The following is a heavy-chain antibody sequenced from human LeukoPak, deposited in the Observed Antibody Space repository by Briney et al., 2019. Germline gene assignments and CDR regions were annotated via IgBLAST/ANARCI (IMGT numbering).Heavy chain of an antibody. D-gene: IGHD6-19*01. CDR1: GFTFSNAW. J-gene: IGHJ5*02. CDR3: TTDWASSGWYEPWFAP. Sequence: GGSLRLSCSASGFTFSNAWMSWVRQAPGKGLEWVGRMKSKTDGGTTDYAAPVKGRFTISRDDSKNTLYLQMNSLKTEDTAVYYCTTDWASSGWYEPWFAPWGQGTLVTVSS. V-gene: IGHV3-15*01. CDR2: MKSKTDGGTT.